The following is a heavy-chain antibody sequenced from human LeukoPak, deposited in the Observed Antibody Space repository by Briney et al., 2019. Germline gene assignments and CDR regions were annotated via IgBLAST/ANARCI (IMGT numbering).Heavy chain of an antibody. Sequence: ASVKVSCKTSGYTFTLYAMHWIRQAPGQRLEWVGWINGGNDNTKYSQKFEGRVTISRDTSASTVYMELRNLRSEDTGVFYCARDQGLTTDYFDYWGQGTLVTVSS. V-gene: IGHV1-3*01. CDR1: GYTFTLYA. CDR3: ARDQGLTTDYFDY. J-gene: IGHJ4*02. D-gene: IGHD4-17*01. CDR2: INGGNDNT.